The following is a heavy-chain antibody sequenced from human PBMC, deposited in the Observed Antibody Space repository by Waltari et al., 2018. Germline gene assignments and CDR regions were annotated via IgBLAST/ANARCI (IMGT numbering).Heavy chain of an antibody. CDR1: GDSPSTYY. CDR2: FYNSGTT. J-gene: IGHJ3*02. CDR3: ARAKENWGRNAFDI. D-gene: IGHD7-27*01. V-gene: IGHV4-4*07. Sequence: QVQLQASGPGLVKPSENLSLTCTVTGDSPSTYYWSWIRQPAGKGMEWIGRFYNSGTTYYNPSLKSRVTMSVDTSNNQFSLKLDSVTAADTAVYYCARAKENWGRNAFDIWGQGTVLTVSS.